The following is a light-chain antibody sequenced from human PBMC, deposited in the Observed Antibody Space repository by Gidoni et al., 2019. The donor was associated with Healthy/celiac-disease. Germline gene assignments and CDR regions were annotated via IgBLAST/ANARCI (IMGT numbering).Light chain of an antibody. CDR2: KAS. CDR1: QSLSSW. CDR3: QQYNSYSRT. J-gene: IGKJ1*01. Sequence: DIQMTTSPSTLSASVGDRVTITCRASQSLSSWLAWYQQKPGKAPKLLIYKASSLESGVTSRFSGSGSGTEFTLTISSLQPDDFATYYCQQYNSYSRTFGQGTKVEIK. V-gene: IGKV1-5*03.